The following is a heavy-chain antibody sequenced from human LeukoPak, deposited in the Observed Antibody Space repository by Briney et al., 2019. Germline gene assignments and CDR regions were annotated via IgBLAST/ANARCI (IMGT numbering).Heavy chain of an antibody. CDR2: IYYSGST. J-gene: IGHJ3*02. CDR3: ARAPDAFDI. CDR1: GGSISSYY. V-gene: IGHV4-59*01. Sequence: PSETLSLTCTVSGGSISSYYWSWIRQPPGKELEWIGYIYYSGSTNYNPSLKSRVTISVDTSKNQFSLKLSSVTAADTAVYYCARAPDAFDIWGQGTMVTVSS.